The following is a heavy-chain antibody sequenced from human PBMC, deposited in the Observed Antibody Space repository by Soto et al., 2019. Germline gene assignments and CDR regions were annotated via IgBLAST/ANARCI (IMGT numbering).Heavy chain of an antibody. J-gene: IGHJ4*02. D-gene: IGHD6-13*01. V-gene: IGHV3-11*05. CDR1: GFTFSDYY. Sequence: QVQLVESGGGLVKPGGSLRLSCAASGFTFSDYYMSWIRQAPGKGLEWVSYISSSSGYTNYADSVKGRLTISRDNAKNSLYLQMNSLRDEDPAVYYCARGGSSWSHFDSWGQGTLVTVSS. CDR3: ARGGSSWSHFDS. CDR2: ISSSSGYT.